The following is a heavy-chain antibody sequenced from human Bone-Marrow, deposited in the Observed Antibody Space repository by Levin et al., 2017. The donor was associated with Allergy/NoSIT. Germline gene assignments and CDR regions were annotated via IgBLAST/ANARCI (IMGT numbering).Heavy chain of an antibody. CDR1: GGAVSSSDYY. D-gene: IGHD2-15*01. CDR3: ARGEGGGWYSKPFDFFDY. V-gene: IGHV4-61*08. CDR2: VSYSGSS. J-gene: IGHJ4*02. Sequence: GSLRLSCIVSGGAVSSSDYYWGWIRQPPGKGLEWIGSVSYSGSSNYNPSLKSRVSISLDTSKNQLSLKLRSVTAADTAKYFCARGEGGGWYSKPFDFFDYWGQGALVTVSS.